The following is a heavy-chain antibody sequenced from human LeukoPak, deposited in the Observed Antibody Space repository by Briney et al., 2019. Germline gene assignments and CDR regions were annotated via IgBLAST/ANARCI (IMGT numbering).Heavy chain of an antibody. CDR3: AKDSSSSRYWYFDL. CDR1: GFTFDDYA. D-gene: IGHD6-6*01. Sequence: PGGSLRLSCAASGFTFDDYAMHWVRQAPGKGLEWVSGISWNSGNIGYADSVKGRFTISRDNAKNSLYLQMNSLRAEDTALYYCAKDSSSSRYWYFDLWDRGTLVTVSS. V-gene: IGHV3-9*01. J-gene: IGHJ2*01. CDR2: ISWNSGNI.